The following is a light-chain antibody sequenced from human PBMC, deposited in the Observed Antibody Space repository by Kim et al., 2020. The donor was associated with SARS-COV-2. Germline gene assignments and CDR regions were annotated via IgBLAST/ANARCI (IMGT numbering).Light chain of an antibody. Sequence: VSPGERATLSCRASRSISSKLAWYQQKLGQAPRLLIYGASTRATGIPARFSGSGSGTEFTLTINSLQSEDFAVYYCQQYNNWPPTTFGQGTKLEI. CDR1: RSISSK. J-gene: IGKJ2*01. V-gene: IGKV3-15*01. CDR3: QQYNNWPPTT. CDR2: GAS.